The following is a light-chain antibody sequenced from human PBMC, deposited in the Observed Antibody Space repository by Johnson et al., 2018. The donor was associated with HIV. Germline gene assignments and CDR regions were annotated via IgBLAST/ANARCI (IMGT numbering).Light chain of an antibody. J-gene: IGLJ1*01. CDR2: KTN. CDR3: GTWDTSLTTGGV. CDR1: SSTIGNNY. V-gene: IGLV1-51*02. Sequence: QSVLTQPPSVSAAPGQKVTISCSGSSSTIGNNYVSWYQVLPGTAPKLLIYKTNNRPSGIPDRFSGSKSGTSATLAITGLQNGDEADYYCGTWDTSLTTGGVFGTGTKVTVL.